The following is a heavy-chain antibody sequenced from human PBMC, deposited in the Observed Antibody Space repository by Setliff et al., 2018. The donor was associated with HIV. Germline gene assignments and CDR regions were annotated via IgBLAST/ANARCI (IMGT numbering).Heavy chain of an antibody. D-gene: IGHD3-10*01. Sequence: SETLSLTCAVSNCSITSAYHWGWIRQPPGKGLEWIGTMHHSGNTHYKPSLKGRVTVSLDTSKKQLSLNLTSVTAADTAVYYCARGGADGSGSRRGGRWLDPWGQGTLVTVSS. CDR2: MHHSGNT. V-gene: IGHV4-38-2*01. CDR3: ARGGADGSGSRRGGRWLDP. CDR1: NCSITSAYH. J-gene: IGHJ5*02.